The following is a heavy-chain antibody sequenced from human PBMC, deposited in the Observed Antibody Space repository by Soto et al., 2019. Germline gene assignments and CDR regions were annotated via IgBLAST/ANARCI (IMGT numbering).Heavy chain of an antibody. J-gene: IGHJ4*02. D-gene: IGHD1-26*01. CDR3: ARSGSYSWLPY. CDR1: GFTFSSHA. V-gene: IGHV3-23*01. CDR2: ISPSGDT. Sequence: GGSLRLSCAASGFTFSSHALSWFRQAPGRGLEWVSSISPSGDTYYADSVKGRFTLSRDNSKNTVYLQMNSLKVEDTALYFCARSGSYSWLPYWGQGTLVTVSS.